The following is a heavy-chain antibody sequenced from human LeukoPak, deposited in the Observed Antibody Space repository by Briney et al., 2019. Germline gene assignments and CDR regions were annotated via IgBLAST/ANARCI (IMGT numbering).Heavy chain of an antibody. Sequence: SETLSLTCTVSGGSISSSSYYWGWIRQPPGKGLEWIGSIYHSGSAYYNPSLKSRVTISVDTSKNQFSLKLNSVTAADTAVYYCARRRGSGNYYNDYWGQGTLVTVSS. V-gene: IGHV4-39*07. CDR2: IYHSGSA. J-gene: IGHJ4*02. D-gene: IGHD3-10*01. CDR1: GGSISSSSYY. CDR3: ARRRGSGNYYNDY.